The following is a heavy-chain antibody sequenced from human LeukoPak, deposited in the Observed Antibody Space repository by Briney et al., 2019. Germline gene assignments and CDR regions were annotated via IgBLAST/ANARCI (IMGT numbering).Heavy chain of an antibody. D-gene: IGHD3-22*01. CDR1: GFTFSSYG. Sequence: PGGSLRLSCAASGFTFSSYGMHWVRQAPGKGLVWVAFIRYDGSNKYYADSVKGRFTISRDNSKNTLYLQMNSLRAEDTAVYYCAKDGPREMIVVAQGSDYWGQGTLVTVSS. J-gene: IGHJ4*02. CDR3: AKDGPREMIVVAQGSDY. CDR2: IRYDGSNK. V-gene: IGHV3-30*02.